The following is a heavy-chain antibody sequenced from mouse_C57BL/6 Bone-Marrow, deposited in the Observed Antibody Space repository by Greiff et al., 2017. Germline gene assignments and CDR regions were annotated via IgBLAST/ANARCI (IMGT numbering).Heavy chain of an antibody. Sequence: VQLQQSGAELVMPGASVKLSCKASGYTFTSYWMHWVKQRPGQGLEWIGEIDPSDSYTNYNQKFKGKSTLTVDKSSSTAYMQLSSLTSEDSAVYYCARKGGGLDYGGQGTTLTVSS. V-gene: IGHV1-69*01. CDR2: IDPSDSYT. CDR3: ARKGGGLDY. J-gene: IGHJ2*01. CDR1: GYTFTSYW. D-gene: IGHD3-3*01.